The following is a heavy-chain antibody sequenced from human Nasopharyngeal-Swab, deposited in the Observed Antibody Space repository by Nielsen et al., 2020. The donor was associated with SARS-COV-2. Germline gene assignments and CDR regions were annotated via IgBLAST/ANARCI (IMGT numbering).Heavy chain of an antibody. V-gene: IGHV1-69*01. D-gene: IGHD2/OR15-2a*01. Sequence: WARQAPGQGLEWMGGINPIFGTANHAQKFQGRVTITADESTSTAYMELSSLRSEDTAVYYCAEVYERGAFDIWGQGTMVTVSS. J-gene: IGHJ3*02. CDR2: INPIFGTA. CDR3: AEVYERGAFDI.